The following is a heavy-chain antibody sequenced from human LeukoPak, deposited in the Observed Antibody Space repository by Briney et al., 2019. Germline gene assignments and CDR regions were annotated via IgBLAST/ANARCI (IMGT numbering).Heavy chain of an antibody. CDR3: AREPTTYGSGSSFDY. CDR2: ISSNGGRT. Sequence: PGGSLRLSCAASGXTFSSYAVHWVRQAPGKGLEYVSAISSNGGRTYYANSVKGRFTISRDNSKNTLFLQMGSLRAEDMAVYYCAREPTTYGSGSSFDYWGQGTLVTVSS. CDR1: GXTFSSYA. J-gene: IGHJ4*02. D-gene: IGHD3-10*01. V-gene: IGHV3-64*01.